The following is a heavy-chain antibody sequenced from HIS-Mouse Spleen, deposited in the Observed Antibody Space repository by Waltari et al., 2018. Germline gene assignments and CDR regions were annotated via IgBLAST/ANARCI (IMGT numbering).Heavy chain of an antibody. CDR3: AKDGVLGTDWYFDL. D-gene: IGHD7-27*01. V-gene: IGHV3-23*01. CDR2: IRGSGGRT. CDR1: GFTFSSYA. Sequence: EVQLLESGGGLVQPGGSLRLSCAASGFTFSSYAMSWVRQAPGKGWGGVSAIRGSGGRTYYEDSVKGRVTSSRDNSKNTLYLQMNSLRAEDTAVYYCAKDGVLGTDWYFDLWGRGTLVTVSS. J-gene: IGHJ2*01.